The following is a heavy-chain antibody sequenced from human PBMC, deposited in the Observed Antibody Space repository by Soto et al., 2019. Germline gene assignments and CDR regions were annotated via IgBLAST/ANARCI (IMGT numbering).Heavy chain of an antibody. CDR1: GYSFTSYW. J-gene: IGHJ3*02. V-gene: IGHV5-51*01. Sequence: GESLKISCKGSGYSFTSYWIGWVRQMPGKGLEWMGIIYPGDSDTRYSPSFQGQVTISADKSISAAYLQWSSLKASDTAMYYCASSYYYDSSGYSGAFDIWGQGTMVTVSS. CDR2: IYPGDSDT. D-gene: IGHD3-22*01. CDR3: ASSYYYDSSGYSGAFDI.